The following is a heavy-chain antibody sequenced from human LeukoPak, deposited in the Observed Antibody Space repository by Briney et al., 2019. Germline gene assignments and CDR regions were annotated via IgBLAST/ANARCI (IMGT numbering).Heavy chain of an antibody. Sequence: GGSLRLSCAASGFTLSNAWMNWVRQAPGKGLEWVGLIKSKTNGETRDYAAPVKGRFTISRDDSDNTLYLQMNSLKNEDTAVYYCAKVTVVDGYNFDAFDIWGQGTMVTVSS. CDR3: AKVTVVDGYNFDAFDI. CDR2: IKSKTNGETR. CDR1: GFTLSNAW. J-gene: IGHJ3*02. D-gene: IGHD5-24*01. V-gene: IGHV3-15*01.